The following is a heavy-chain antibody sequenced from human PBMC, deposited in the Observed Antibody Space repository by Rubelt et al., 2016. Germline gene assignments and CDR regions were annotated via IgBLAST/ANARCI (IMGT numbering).Heavy chain of an antibody. Sequence: QVQLQQWGAGLLKPSETLSLTCAVYGGSFSGYYWSWIRQPPGKGLEWIGEINHSGSTNYNPSLKVRVTISVDTSKNQFSLKLSSVTAADTAVYYCASGSSEWLMDAFDIWGQGTMVTVSS. V-gene: IGHV4-34*01. D-gene: IGHD6-19*01. CDR2: INHSGST. CDR1: GGSFSGYY. J-gene: IGHJ3*02. CDR3: ASGSSEWLMDAFDI.